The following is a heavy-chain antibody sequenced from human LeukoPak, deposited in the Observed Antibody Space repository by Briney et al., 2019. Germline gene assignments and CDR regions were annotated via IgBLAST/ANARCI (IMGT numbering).Heavy chain of an antibody. Sequence: GGSLRLSCAASGFTFSSYGMHWVRQAPGKGLEWVSVISYDGSNTYYADSVKGRFTISRDNSKNTLYLQMNSLRAEDTAVYYCARVGRGIVGATTDWYFDYWGQGTLVTVSS. V-gene: IGHV3-30*03. CDR2: ISYDGSNT. D-gene: IGHD1-26*01. CDR3: ARVGRGIVGATTDWYFDY. J-gene: IGHJ4*02. CDR1: GFTFSSYG.